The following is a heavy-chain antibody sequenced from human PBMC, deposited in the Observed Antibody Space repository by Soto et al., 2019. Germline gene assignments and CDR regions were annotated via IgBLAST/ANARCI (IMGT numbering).Heavy chain of an antibody. CDR1: GFTFSSYA. CDR3: ARAVTWKRTYFDY. J-gene: IGHJ4*02. D-gene: IGHD1-1*01. CDR2: ISYDGSNK. V-gene: IGHV3-30-3*01. Sequence: QVQLVESGGGVVQPGRSLRLSCAASGFTFSSYAMHWVRQAPGKGLEWVAGISYDGSNKYYADSVQGRFTISRDNSKNKLYLQMNSLRAEATAVYYCARAVTWKRTYFDYWGQGTLVTVSS.